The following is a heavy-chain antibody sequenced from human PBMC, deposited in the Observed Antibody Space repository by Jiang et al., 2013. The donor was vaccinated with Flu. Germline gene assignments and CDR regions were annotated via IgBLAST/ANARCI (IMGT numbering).Heavy chain of an antibody. Sequence: VQLLESGGGLVKPGGSLRLSCAASGFTFSDYYMSWIRQAPGKGLEWVSYISSSSSYTNYADSVKGRFTISRDNAKNSLYLQMNSLRAEDTAVYYCARAERETGTLYYYYYMDVWGKGTTVTVSS. CDR2: ISSSSSYT. D-gene: IGHD1-1*01. V-gene: IGHV3-11*06. J-gene: IGHJ6*03. CDR3: ARAERETGTLYYYYYMDV. CDR1: GFTFSDYY.